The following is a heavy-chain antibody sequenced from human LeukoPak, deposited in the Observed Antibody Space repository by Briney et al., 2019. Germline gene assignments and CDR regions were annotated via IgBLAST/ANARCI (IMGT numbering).Heavy chain of an antibody. J-gene: IGHJ4*02. CDR1: GFTFSSYA. D-gene: IGHD2-2*01. CDR2: ISGSDGST. V-gene: IGHV3-23*01. Sequence: GGSLRLSCADSGFTFSSYAMNWVRQAPGKGLEWVSVISGSDGSTYYADSVKGRFTISRDNSRNTLYVQMNSLTAEDTAVYYCAKDRHCSSISCYRGYFDYWGQGTLVTVSS. CDR3: AKDRHCSSISCYRGYFDY.